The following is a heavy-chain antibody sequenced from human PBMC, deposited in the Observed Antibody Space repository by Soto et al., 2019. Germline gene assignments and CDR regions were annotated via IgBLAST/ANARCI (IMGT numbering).Heavy chain of an antibody. Sequence: TLSLTCTVSGDSISAYSWSWVRQPPGKGLEWIGNIHYNGNTKYNPSLKSRVTMSLDTSKNTLYLQMNSLRAEDTAVYYCARVGGDFWSGYPFDYWGQGTLVTVSS. CDR3: ARVGGDFWSGYPFDY. V-gene: IGHV4-59*12. D-gene: IGHD3-3*01. CDR2: IHYNGNT. CDR1: GDSISAYS. J-gene: IGHJ4*02.